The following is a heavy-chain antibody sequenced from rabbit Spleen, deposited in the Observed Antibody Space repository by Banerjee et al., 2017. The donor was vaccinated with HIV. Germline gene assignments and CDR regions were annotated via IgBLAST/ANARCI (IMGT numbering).Heavy chain of an antibody. V-gene: IGHV1S40*01. Sequence: QSLEESGGGLVKPGASLTLTCKASGFSFSSDYDMCWVRQAPGKGLEWIACIGAGSSGSTYYASWAKGRFTISRTWSTTVTLQMTSLTAADTATYFCARTGSSWSLNLWGPGTLVTVS. D-gene: IGHD8-1*01. CDR2: IGAGSSGST. CDR1: GFSFSSDYD. CDR3: ARTGSSWSLNL. J-gene: IGHJ4*01.